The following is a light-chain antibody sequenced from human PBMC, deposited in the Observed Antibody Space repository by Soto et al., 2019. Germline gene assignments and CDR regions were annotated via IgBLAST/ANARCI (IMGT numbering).Light chain of an antibody. CDR1: SSNIGAGYD. J-gene: IGLJ2*01. Sequence: QSVLTQPPSVSGAPGQRVTISCTGSSSNIGAGYDVHWYQQLPRTAPKLLIYSNNNRPSGVPDRFSGSRSGTSASLAITGLQPEDEADYDCQSYDCGLGVSKIFGGGTKLTVL. CDR3: QSYDCGLGVSKI. CDR2: SNN. V-gene: IGLV1-40*01.